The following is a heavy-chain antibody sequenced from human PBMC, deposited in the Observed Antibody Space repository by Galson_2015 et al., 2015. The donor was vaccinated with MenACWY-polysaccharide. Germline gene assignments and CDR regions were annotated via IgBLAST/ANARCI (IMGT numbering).Heavy chain of an antibody. J-gene: IGHJ4*02. CDR1: AFTVSSNH. CDR3: ARLAVDNYFDY. V-gene: IGHV3-66*01. CDR2: IYSGGST. Sequence: SLRLSCAASAFTVSSNHMSWVRQAPGKGLEWVSVIYSGGSTYYADSVKGRFTISRDNSKNTLYLQMNILRAEDTALYYCARLAVDNYFDYWGQGTLVAVSS. D-gene: IGHD6-19*01.